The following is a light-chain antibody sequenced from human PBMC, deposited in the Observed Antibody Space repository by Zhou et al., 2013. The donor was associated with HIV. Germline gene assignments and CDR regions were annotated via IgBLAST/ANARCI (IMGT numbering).Light chain of an antibody. V-gene: IGKV1-39*01. CDR1: QGISG. Sequence: DIQLTQSPSFLSASVGDRVTIACRASQGISGLAWYQQKPGKAPNLLIYAASNLHSGVPSRFSGSGSGTDFTLTISSLQPEDFAIYYCQQSYSNPITFGQGTRLEIK. CDR2: AAS. J-gene: IGKJ5*01. CDR3: QQSYSNPIT.